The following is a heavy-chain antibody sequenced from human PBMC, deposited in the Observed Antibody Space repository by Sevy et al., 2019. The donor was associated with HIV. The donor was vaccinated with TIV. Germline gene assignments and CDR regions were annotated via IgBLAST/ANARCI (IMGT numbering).Heavy chain of an antibody. CDR2: IKLDGSET. J-gene: IGHJ4*02. D-gene: IGHD3-9*01. Sequence: GGSLRLSCAASGFDFNHHWMSWVRQAPQKGLEWVANIKLDGSETYYVDSLEGRFTISRDNAKNSLSLQINDLRAEDTAVYYCARLPTGLQSFNYLLSTYFDSWGQGTLVTVSS. CDR3: ARLPTGLQSFNYLLSTYFDS. CDR1: GFDFNHHW. V-gene: IGHV3-7*01.